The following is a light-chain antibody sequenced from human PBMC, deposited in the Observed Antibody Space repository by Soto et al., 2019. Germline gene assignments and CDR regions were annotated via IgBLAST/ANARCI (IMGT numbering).Light chain of an antibody. J-gene: IGKJ5*01. Sequence: IVMTQSPATLSVSPWERATLSCRASQSVSSNLAWYQQKPGQAPRLLIYGASTRATGIPARFSGSGSGTEFTLTISSLQSEDFAVYYCQQYGDSAITFGQGTRLEIK. CDR1: QSVSSN. V-gene: IGKV3-15*01. CDR3: QQYGDSAIT. CDR2: GAS.